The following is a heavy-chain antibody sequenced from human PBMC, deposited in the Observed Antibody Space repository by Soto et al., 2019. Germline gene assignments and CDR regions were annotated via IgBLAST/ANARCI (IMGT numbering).Heavy chain of an antibody. CDR2: INAADGKT. J-gene: IGHJ4*02. Sequence: QVRLVQSDGAMKRPGASVRISCKASGYTFTDFAIYWVRQAPGQRLEWMGWINAADGKTKSSQTFQGRVTIVRDTSASTAYMDLNSLTFEDTAVYYCARPGYDAALDYWGQGTLITVSA. V-gene: IGHV1-3*01. CDR3: ARPGYDAALDY. D-gene: IGHD5-12*01. CDR1: GYTFTDFA.